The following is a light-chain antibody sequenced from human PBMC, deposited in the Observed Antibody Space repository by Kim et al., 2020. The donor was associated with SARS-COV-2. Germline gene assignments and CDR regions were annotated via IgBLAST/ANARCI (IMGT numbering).Light chain of an antibody. J-gene: IGLJ2*01. CDR3: KSRGTSGNVV. Sequence: SYELTQDPAVSVALGQTVRITCRGDSLRRYYATWYQQKPGQAPVLVIYGKNNRPSGIPDRFSGSSSGNTASLTITGAQAEGEADYYCKSRGTSGNVVFGGGTQLNV. CDR1: SLRRYY. V-gene: IGLV3-19*01. CDR2: GKN.